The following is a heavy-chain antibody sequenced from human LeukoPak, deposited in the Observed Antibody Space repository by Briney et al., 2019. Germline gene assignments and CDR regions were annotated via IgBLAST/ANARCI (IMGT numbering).Heavy chain of an antibody. D-gene: IGHD2-15*01. CDR3: ARDLIGGNAYDY. J-gene: IGHJ4*02. V-gene: IGHV3-48*01. Sequence: PGGSLRLSCAASGFTFSSYSMNWVRQAPGKGPEWIAYVTSSSRTIYYADSVKGRFTISRDKAKSSLYLQLDSLRAEDTAVYYCARDLIGGNAYDYWGQGALVTVSS. CDR2: VTSSSRTI. CDR1: GFTFSSYS.